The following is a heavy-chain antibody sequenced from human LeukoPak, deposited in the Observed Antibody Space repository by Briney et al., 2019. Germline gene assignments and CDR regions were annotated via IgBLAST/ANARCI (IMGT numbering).Heavy chain of an antibody. CDR1: GFTFSSYA. D-gene: IGHD2-15*01. CDR3: ARDRKRYCSGGSCPPDY. J-gene: IGHJ4*02. Sequence: PWGSLRLSCAASGFTFSSYAMDWVRQAPGKGLEWVAVISYDGSNKYYADSVKGRFTISRDNSKNTLYLQMNSLRAEDTAVYYCARDRKRYCSGGSCPPDYWGQGTLVTVSS. V-gene: IGHV3-30*04. CDR2: ISYDGSNK.